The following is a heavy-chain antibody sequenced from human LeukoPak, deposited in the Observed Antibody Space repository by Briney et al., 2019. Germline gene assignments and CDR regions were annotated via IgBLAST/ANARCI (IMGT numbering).Heavy chain of an antibody. CDR3: ARGRRRNCSSTSCYSFHYYYMDV. V-gene: IGHV4-34*01. D-gene: IGHD2-2*01. CDR2: ISHNEKT. Sequence: PSETLSLTCVVYGGSFSGYEWNWIRQPPGKGLEWIGDISHNEKTNYNPSLKSRVTISLDTSKKQLSLRLSSVTAADTAVYYCARGRRRNCSSTSCYSFHYYYMDVWGKGTTVTVSS. CDR1: GGSFSGYE. J-gene: IGHJ6*03.